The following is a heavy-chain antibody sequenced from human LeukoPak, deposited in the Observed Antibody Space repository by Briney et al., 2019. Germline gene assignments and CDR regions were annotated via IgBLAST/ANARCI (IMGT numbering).Heavy chain of an antibody. J-gene: IGHJ6*03. D-gene: IGHD6-13*01. Sequence: TSETLSLTCTVSGGSISSYYWSWIRQPPGKGLEWIGYIYYSGSTNYNPSLKSRVTISVDTSKNQFSLKLSSVTAADTGVYYCARTTEAHSWRTRYYDYYMDVWGKGTTVTVSS. CDR3: ARTTEAHSWRTRYYDYYMDV. CDR2: IYYSGST. V-gene: IGHV4-59*01. CDR1: GGSISSYY.